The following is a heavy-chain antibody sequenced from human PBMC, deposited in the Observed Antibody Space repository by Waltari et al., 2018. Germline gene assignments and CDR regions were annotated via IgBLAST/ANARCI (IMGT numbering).Heavy chain of an antibody. D-gene: IGHD3-22*01. CDR2: INHSGST. V-gene: IGHV4-34*01. J-gene: IGHJ4*02. CDR3: ARKVVSYYDSSGYPITDFDY. CDR1: GGSFSGYY. Sequence: QVQLQPWGAGLLKPSETLSLTCAVYGGSFSGYYWSWIRQPPGKGLEWIGEINHSGSTYYNPSLKSRVTISVDTSKNQFSLKLSSVTAADTAVYYCARKVVSYYDSSGYPITDFDYWGQGTLVTVSS.